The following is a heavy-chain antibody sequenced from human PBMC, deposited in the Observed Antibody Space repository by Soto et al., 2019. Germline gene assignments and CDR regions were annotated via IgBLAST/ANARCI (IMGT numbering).Heavy chain of an antibody. D-gene: IGHD5-12*01. Sequence: SETLSLTCAVYGGSFSGYYWSWIRQPPGKGLEWIGEINHSGSTNYHPSLKSRVTILVDTSKNQFSLKLSSVTAADTAVYYCARGRGRWLQFRVANDAFDIWGQGTMVTVSS. CDR2: INHSGST. CDR1: GGSFSGYY. J-gene: IGHJ3*02. CDR3: ARGRGRWLQFRVANDAFDI. V-gene: IGHV4-34*01.